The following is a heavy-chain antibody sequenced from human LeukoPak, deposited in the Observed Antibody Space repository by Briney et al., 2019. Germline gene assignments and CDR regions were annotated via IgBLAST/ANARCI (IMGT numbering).Heavy chain of an antibody. CDR2: IYSGGST. D-gene: IGHD6-6*01. CDR3: ARVASFAGMDV. CDR1: GFTVSSSY. J-gene: IGHJ6*02. Sequence: PGGSLRLSCAASGFTVSSSYMSWVRQAPGKGLEWVSVIYSGGSTYYADSVKGRFTISRDNSKNTLYLQMNSLRAEDTAVYYCARVASFAGMDVWGQGTTVTVSS. V-gene: IGHV3-53*01.